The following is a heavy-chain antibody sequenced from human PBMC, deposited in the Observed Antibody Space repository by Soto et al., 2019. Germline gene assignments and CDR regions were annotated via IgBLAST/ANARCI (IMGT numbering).Heavy chain of an antibody. Sequence: PGVSLRLSCAASGFSFSDYAMSWVRQAPGKGLEWVSVISESGGSTHYAESVRGRFTVSRDNSKNSVSLRMNSLRDEDTAVYFWAKRSPYSSGWYSPIFDYWGQGAQVTVSS. D-gene: IGHD6-13*01. CDR1: GFSFSDYA. CDR3: AKRSPYSSGWYSPIFDY. J-gene: IGHJ4*02. CDR2: ISESGGST. V-gene: IGHV3-23*01.